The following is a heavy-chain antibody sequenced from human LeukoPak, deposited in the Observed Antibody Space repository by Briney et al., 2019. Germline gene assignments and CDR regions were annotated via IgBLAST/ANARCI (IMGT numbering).Heavy chain of an antibody. CDR1: GGSISSSSYY. J-gene: IGHJ4*02. D-gene: IGHD6-19*01. CDR3: ARISWAVAGTPDY. Sequence: PSETLSLTRTVSGGSISSSSYYWGWIRQPPGKGLEWIGSIYYSGSTYYNPSLKSRVTISVDTSKNQFSLKLSSVTAADTAVYYCARISWAVAGTPDYWGQGTLVTVSS. V-gene: IGHV4-39*01. CDR2: IYYSGST.